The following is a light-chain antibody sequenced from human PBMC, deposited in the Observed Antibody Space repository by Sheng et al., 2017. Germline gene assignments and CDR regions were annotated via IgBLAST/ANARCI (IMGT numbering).Light chain of an antibody. J-gene: IGKJ2*01. CDR1: QSVSTY. V-gene: IGKV3-20*01. CDR2: DTS. CDR3: HHYGSSPPYT. Sequence: EIVLTQSPATLSLSPGETATLSCRANQSVSTYLAWYQQKAGQSPRLLIFDTSKRATDIPARFSGSGSETDFTLTINRLEPEDFAVYFCHHYGSSPPYTFGQGTKLEI.